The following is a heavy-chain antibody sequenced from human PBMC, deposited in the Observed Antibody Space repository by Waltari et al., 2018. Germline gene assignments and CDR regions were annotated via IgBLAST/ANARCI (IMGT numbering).Heavy chain of an antibody. CDR2: ISSNGHDK. V-gene: IGHV3-30*18. J-gene: IGHJ6*02. CDR3: AKDRAPEVASILEYNYYGMDV. D-gene: IGHD3-3*01. CDR1: GMFFRQFG. Sequence: QAQLVESGGGVVQPGRSLRLCCVAAGMFFRQFGLHWVRQAPGKGLEWVAVISSNGHDKHYAESVKGRFTISRDNSASTLFLQINSLRAEDTAVYYCAKDRAPEVASILEYNYYGMDVWGQGTTVTVSS.